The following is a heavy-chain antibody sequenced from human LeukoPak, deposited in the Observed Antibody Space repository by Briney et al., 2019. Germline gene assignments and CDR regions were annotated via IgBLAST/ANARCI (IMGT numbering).Heavy chain of an antibody. CDR3: ARVSRWFLAVAGYADY. Sequence: PLETLSSICAVSGGFFSGYSWSWIRQTPGQLLEWIGGTNHRGSTNYNPSLKRRVTISVEKSKGLYSLRLTSLTAADTAVYYCARVSRWFLAVAGYADYWGQGTQVTVSS. J-gene: IGHJ4*02. V-gene: IGHV4-34*01. CDR1: GGFFSGYS. CDR2: TNHRGST. D-gene: IGHD6-13*01.